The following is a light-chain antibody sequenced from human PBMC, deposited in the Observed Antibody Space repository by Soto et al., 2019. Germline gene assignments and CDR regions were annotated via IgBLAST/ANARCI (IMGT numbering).Light chain of an antibody. Sequence: EIVLTQSPGTLSLSPGARATLSCRASQSVSSNCLAWYQQKPGQAPRLLIYGASTRATGIPDRFSGSGSGTDFTLTISRLEPEDFAVYYCHQYGRSPIYTFGPGTKVDIK. V-gene: IGKV3-20*01. J-gene: IGKJ3*01. CDR1: QSVSSNC. CDR2: GAS. CDR3: HQYGRSPIYT.